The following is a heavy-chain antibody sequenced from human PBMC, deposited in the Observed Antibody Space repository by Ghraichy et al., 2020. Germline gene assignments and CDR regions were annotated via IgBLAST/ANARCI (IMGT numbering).Heavy chain of an antibody. CDR2: IYHSGST. CDR3: ARDRATYGSGSYSYYYGMDV. Sequence: SQTLSLTCTVSGYSISSGYYWGWIRQPPGKGLEWIGSIYHSGSTYYNPSLKSRVTISVDTSKNQFSLKLSSVTAADTAVYYCARDRATYGSGSYSYYYGMDVWGQGTTVTVSS. J-gene: IGHJ6*02. D-gene: IGHD3-10*01. V-gene: IGHV4-38-2*02. CDR1: GYSISSGYY.